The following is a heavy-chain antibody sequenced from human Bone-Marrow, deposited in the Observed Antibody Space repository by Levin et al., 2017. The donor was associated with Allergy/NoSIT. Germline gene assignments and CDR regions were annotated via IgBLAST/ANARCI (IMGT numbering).Heavy chain of an antibody. Sequence: ASVKVSCKASGNTFNRYGINWVRKAPGQGLEWMGWISAFSGDTRYAQKVQDRVTLTTDTSTTTAYMELRSLRSDDTAVYYCARDGRAYCSSSSCYRAVWFDPWGQGTPVTVSS. V-gene: IGHV1-18*01. CDR3: ARDGRAYCSSSSCYRAVWFDP. D-gene: IGHD2-2*01. J-gene: IGHJ5*02. CDR1: GNTFNRYG. CDR2: ISAFSGDT.